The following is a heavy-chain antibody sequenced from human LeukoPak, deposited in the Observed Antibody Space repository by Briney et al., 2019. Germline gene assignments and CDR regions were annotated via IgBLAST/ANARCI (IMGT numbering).Heavy chain of an antibody. CDR1: GFTFSSYA. J-gene: IGHJ4*02. Sequence: GGSLRLSCAASGFTFSSYAMSWVRQAPGKGLEWVSSISGGGTNTYYADSVKGRFTISRDNSKNTLYLQMDSLRAEDTALYYCAKLRWYYDNGAYAGYWGQGSLVTVSS. CDR2: ISGGGTNT. V-gene: IGHV3-23*01. D-gene: IGHD3-22*01. CDR3: AKLRWYYDNGAYAGY.